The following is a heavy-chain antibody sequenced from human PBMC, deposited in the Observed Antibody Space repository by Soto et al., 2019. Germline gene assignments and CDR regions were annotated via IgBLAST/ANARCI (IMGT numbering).Heavy chain of an antibody. CDR1: GGSFSGYY. Sequence: SETLSLTGAVYGGSFSGYYWSWIRQPPGKGLEWIGEINHSGSTNYNPSLKSRVTISVDTSKNQFSLKLSSVTAADTAVYYCASAGRYYGSGSYYTPLRGYYYYGMDVWGQGTTVTVS. CDR2: INHSGST. D-gene: IGHD3-10*01. CDR3: ASAGRYYGSGSYYTPLRGYYYYGMDV. J-gene: IGHJ6*02. V-gene: IGHV4-34*01.